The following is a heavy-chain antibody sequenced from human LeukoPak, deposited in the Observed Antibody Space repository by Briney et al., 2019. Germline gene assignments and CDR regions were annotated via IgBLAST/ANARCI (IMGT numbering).Heavy chain of an antibody. Sequence: GRTVRLSCAASAFTFSSYEMNWLRQAPGNGLDWVSHLSSSCSVIYYAVSGKGRFTISRDNAKNSLYLQMNSLRPEATAVYYCARVGHLDVWGKGTTVTVSS. CDR2: LSSSCSVI. CDR3: ARVGHLDV. J-gene: IGHJ6*04. CDR1: AFTFSSYE. V-gene: IGHV3-48*03.